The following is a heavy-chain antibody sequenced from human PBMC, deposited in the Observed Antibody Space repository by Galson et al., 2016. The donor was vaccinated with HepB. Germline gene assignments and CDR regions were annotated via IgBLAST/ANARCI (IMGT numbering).Heavy chain of an antibody. D-gene: IGHD2-15*01. Sequence: SVKVSCKASGCTFTNFGISWVRQTPGHGLEWMGWISPYNGYTDYAQKVQGRVTMTTDTSTGTAYMELRSLRSDDTAVYYCARGGGPRVVVVVDLDHWGQGTLVTVSS. V-gene: IGHV1-18*01. J-gene: IGHJ4*02. CDR2: ISPYNGYT. CDR3: ARGGGPRVVVVVDLDH. CDR1: GCTFTNFG.